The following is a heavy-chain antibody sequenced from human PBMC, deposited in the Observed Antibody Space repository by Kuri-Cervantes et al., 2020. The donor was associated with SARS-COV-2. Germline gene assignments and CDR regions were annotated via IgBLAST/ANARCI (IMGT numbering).Heavy chain of an antibody. D-gene: IGHD1-1*01. CDR3: ARDLYMRRLDAFDI. CDR1: GFTFSDYY. CDR2: ISSSGTTT. Sequence: GESLKISCAASGFTFSDYYMHWIRQAPGKGLEWVSYISSSGTTTYYADSVKGRFTISRDNAKNTLYLQMNSLRAEDTAVYYCARDLYMRRLDAFDIWGQGTMVTVSS. J-gene: IGHJ3*02. V-gene: IGHV3-11*04.